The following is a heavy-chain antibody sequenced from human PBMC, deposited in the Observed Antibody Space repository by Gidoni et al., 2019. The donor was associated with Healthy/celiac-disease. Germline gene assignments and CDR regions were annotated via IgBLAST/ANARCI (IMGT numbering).Heavy chain of an antibody. D-gene: IGHD4-17*01. Sequence: QVQLQQWGAGLLKPSETLSLTCAVYGGSFSGYYWSWIRQPPGKGLEWIGEINHSGSTNYNPSLKSRVTISVDTSKNQFSLKLSSVTAADTAVYYCAREGDYGDYWWGQGTLVTVSS. CDR2: INHSGST. J-gene: IGHJ4*02. CDR3: AREGDYGDYW. V-gene: IGHV4-34*01. CDR1: GGSFSGYY.